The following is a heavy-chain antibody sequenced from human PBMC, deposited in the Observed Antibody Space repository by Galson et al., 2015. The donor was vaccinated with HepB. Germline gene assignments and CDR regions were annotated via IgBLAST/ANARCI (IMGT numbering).Heavy chain of an antibody. Sequence: SLRLSCAASGFTFSSYSMNWVRQAPGKGLEWVSYISSSSSTIYYADSVKGRFIISRDNAKNSLYLQINSLRAEDTAVYYCARDPSSGYYPSDYWGQGTLVTVSS. CDR3: ARDPSSGYYPSDY. D-gene: IGHD3-22*01. J-gene: IGHJ4*02. CDR2: ISSSSSTI. CDR1: GFTFSSYS. V-gene: IGHV3-48*01.